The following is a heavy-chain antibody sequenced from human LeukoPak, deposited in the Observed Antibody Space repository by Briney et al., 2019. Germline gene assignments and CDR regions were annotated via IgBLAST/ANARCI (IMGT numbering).Heavy chain of an antibody. V-gene: IGHV4-39*07. J-gene: IGHJ4*02. CDR3: ARLRVRGYGYGPWEGPTWVDY. CDR1: GGSISGRSYY. Sequence: PSETLSLTCTVSGGSISGRSYYWGWIRQPPGTGLEWIGSMYYSGSTYSNPSLKSRVTISVDTSKNQFSLRLSSVTAADTAVYYCARLRVRGYGYGPWEGPTWVDYWGQGTLVTVSS. D-gene: IGHD5-18*01. CDR2: MYYSGST.